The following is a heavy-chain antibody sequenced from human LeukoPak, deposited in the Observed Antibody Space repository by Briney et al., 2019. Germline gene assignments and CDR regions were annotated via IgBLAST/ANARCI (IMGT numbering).Heavy chain of an antibody. CDR2: ISASGGST. V-gene: IGHV3-23*01. CDR3: AKVRKEYCVISRCSGFDY. Sequence: GGSLRHSCAASGFTFSNHALSWVRQAPGGGLEWVSVISASGGSTNYANSVRGRFTISRDKSQNTLYLQLDSLRVEDTAIYYCAKVRKEYCVISRCSGFDYWGPGVLVTVSS. J-gene: IGHJ4*02. D-gene: IGHD2/OR15-2a*01. CDR1: GFTFSNHA.